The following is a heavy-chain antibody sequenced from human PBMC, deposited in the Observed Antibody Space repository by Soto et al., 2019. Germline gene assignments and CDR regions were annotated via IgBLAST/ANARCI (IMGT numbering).Heavy chain of an antibody. V-gene: IGHV3-21*01. CDR3: ARGVYYYDSSGYLAHWYFDL. CDR2: ISSSSSYI. CDR1: GFTFSSYS. D-gene: IGHD3-22*01. Sequence: GGSLRLSCAASGFTFSSYSMNWVRQAPGKGLEWVSSISSSSSYIYYADSVKGRFTISRDNAKNSLYLQMNSLRAEDTAVYCCARGVYYYDSSGYLAHWYFDLWGRGTLVTVSS. J-gene: IGHJ2*01.